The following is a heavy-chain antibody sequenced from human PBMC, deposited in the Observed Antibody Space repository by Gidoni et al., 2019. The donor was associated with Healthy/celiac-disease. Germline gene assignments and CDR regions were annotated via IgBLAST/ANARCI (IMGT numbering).Heavy chain of an antibody. V-gene: IGHV4-39*07. J-gene: IGHJ4*02. CDR3: ASDYYGSGKLTIFDY. D-gene: IGHD3-10*01. Sequence: QLQLQESGPGLVKPSETLSRTCTVSGGSISSSSYYWGWIRQPPGKGLEWIGSIYYSGSTYYNPSLKSRVTISVDTSKNQFSLKLSSVTAADTAVYYCASDYYGSGKLTIFDYWGQGTLVTVSS. CDR2: IYYSGST. CDR1: GGSISSSSYY.